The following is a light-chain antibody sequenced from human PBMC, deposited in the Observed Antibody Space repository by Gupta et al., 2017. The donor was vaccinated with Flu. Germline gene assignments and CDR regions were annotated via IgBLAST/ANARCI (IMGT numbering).Light chain of an antibody. CDR3: QQCNSYIS. V-gene: IGKV1-5*03. J-gene: IGKJ2*03. Sequence: DVQMTQSPFTLSASVGDRVTITCRASQSISTWLAWYQQKPGKAPKLLIYKTSTLESGVPSRFSGSGSGTEFTLTINSRQPDDFATYYCQQCNSYISFGQGTKLEIK. CDR1: QSISTW. CDR2: KTS.